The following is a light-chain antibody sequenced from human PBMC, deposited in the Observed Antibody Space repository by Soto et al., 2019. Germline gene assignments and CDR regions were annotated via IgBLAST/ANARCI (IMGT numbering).Light chain of an antibody. CDR2: DAS. CDR1: QSLSSY. J-gene: IGKJ4*01. Sequence: EIVLTQSPATLSLSPGERATLSCRASQSLSSYLAWYQQKPGQAPRLLIYDASNRATGIPARFSGSGSGTEFTLTISSLEPEDFAVYYCQQRSNWPLTFGGGTKVEIK. CDR3: QQRSNWPLT. V-gene: IGKV3-11*01.